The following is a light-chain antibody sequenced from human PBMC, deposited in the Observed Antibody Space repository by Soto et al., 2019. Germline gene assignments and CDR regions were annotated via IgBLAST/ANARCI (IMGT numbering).Light chain of an antibody. CDR3: QQYHDWPPLT. CDR2: GAS. Sequence: EIVMTQSPATLSVSPGERATLSCRASQSVITKLAWYQHKPGQSPRLLIYGASTRATGIPARFSGSGSGTEFTLTISSLQSEDFAVYFCQQYHDWPPLTFGGGTKVEIK. CDR1: QSVITK. V-gene: IGKV3D-15*01. J-gene: IGKJ4*01.